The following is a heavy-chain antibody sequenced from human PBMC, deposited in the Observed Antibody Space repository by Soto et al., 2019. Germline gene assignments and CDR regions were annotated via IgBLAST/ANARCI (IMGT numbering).Heavy chain of an antibody. J-gene: IGHJ6*02. CDR1: GFTFSSYA. V-gene: IGHV3-64D*06. D-gene: IGHD2-2*01. CDR3: VKASSYCSSTSCYYYYYYGMDV. CDR2: ISSNGGST. Sequence: GGSLRLSCSASGFTFSSYAMHWVRQAPGKGLEYVSAISSNGGSTYYADSVKGRFTISRDNSKNTLYLQMSSLRAEDTAVYYCVKASSYCSSTSCYYYYYYGMDVWGQGTTVTVSS.